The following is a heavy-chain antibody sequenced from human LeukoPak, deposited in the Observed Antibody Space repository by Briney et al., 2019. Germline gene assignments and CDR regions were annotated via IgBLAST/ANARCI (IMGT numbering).Heavy chain of an antibody. CDR2: LIENGATT. CDR1: GFTFSSHA. D-gene: IGHD1-26*01. J-gene: IGHJ4*02. CDR3: VKDYQVGNSPAFGDY. V-gene: IGHV3-23*01. Sequence: GGSLRLSCAASGFTFSSHAMSWARRAPGKGLEWVSGLIENGATTYYADSVKGRFTISRDNSRNTMYLQMNSLRVEDTAVYYCVKDYQVGNSPAFGDYWGQGTLVTISS.